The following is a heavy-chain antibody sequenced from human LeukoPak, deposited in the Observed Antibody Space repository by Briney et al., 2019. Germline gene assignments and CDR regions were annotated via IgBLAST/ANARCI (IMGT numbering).Heavy chain of an antibody. CDR2: ISSDSSYI. J-gene: IGHJ4*02. Sequence: PGGSLRLSCAASAFSFRSYSMNWVRQAPGKGLEWVSSISSDSSYICYADSVKGRFTISRDNAKNSLYLQMNSLRAEDTAVYYCASPRGASGYFDCWGQGTLVTVSS. V-gene: IGHV3-21*01. CDR3: ASPRGASGYFDC. CDR1: AFSFRSYS. D-gene: IGHD3-22*01.